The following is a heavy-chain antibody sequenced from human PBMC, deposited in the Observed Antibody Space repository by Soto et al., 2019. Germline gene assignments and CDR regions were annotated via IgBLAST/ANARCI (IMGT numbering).Heavy chain of an antibody. CDR1: GGSISSYY. Sequence: SGPLCLTCSVSGGSISSYYWSWIRQPPGKGLEWIGYIYYSGSTNYNPSLKSRVTISVDTSKNQFSLKLSSVTAADTAVYYCARSIPPSLNPADVFDIWGQGKMVTVSS. J-gene: IGHJ3*02. V-gene: IGHV4-59*01. CDR3: ARSIPPSLNPADVFDI. CDR2: IYYSGST.